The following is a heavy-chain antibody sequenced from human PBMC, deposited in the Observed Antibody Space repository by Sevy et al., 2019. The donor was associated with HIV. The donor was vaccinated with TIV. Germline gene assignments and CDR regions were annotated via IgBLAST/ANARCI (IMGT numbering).Heavy chain of an antibody. CDR2: VYYSGST. Sequence: SDTLSLTCTVSRDSISNSRYYWGWIRQPPGKGLEWIGSVYYSGSTYYNPSLKSRVTLSIDTSKNQFLLKVNSVTATDTAVYYCANQPLTLISPPDSWGQGTLVTVSS. J-gene: IGHJ4*02. CDR1: RDSISNSRYY. V-gene: IGHV4-39*01. CDR3: ANQPLTLISPPDS. D-gene: IGHD2-2*01.